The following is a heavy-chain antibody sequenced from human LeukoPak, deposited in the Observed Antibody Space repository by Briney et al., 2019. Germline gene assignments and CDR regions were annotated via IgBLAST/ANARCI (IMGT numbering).Heavy chain of an antibody. D-gene: IGHD3-9*01. J-gene: IGHJ4*02. Sequence: SETLSLTCTVSGGSISSCNYYWRRIRQPPGEGRVRNGNMYYSGSTYYNPSLKSRINISVDTSKNPVSLKLSCVTAADTAVYYCARHLVIGAEALGENYFDYWGQGTLVTVSS. CDR3: ARHLVIGAEALGENYFDY. CDR1: GGSISSCNYY. CDR2: MYYSGST. V-gene: IGHV4-39*01.